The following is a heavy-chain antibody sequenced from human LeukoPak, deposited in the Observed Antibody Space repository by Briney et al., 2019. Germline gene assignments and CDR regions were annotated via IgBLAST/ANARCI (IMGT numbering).Heavy chain of an antibody. CDR1: GYTFSGYY. CDR2: ISPNSGGT. D-gene: IGHD1-26*01. Sequence: ASVTVSFKASGYTFSGYYMHWVRQAPGQGLEWMGWISPNSGGTNYAQKFQGRVTMTRDTSITTAYMELSSLRSDDTAFYYCARVVVGATALGYWGQGTLVTVSS. V-gene: IGHV1-2*02. CDR3: ARVVVGATALGY. J-gene: IGHJ4*02.